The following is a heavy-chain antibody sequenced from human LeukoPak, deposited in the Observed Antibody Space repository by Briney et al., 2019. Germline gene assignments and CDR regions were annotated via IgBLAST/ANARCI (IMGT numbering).Heavy chain of an antibody. V-gene: IGHV3-23*01. CDR3: AKLSGSSCYSPGSY. Sequence: PGGSLRLSCAASGFTFTTYGMSWVRQAPGKGLEWVSVISDSGGSTYYADSAKGRFTISRDNSKNTLYLQMDSLRADDTAVYYCAKLSGSSCYSPGSYWGQGTLVTVSS. CDR1: GFTFTTYG. J-gene: IGHJ4*02. CDR2: ISDSGGST. D-gene: IGHD2-15*01.